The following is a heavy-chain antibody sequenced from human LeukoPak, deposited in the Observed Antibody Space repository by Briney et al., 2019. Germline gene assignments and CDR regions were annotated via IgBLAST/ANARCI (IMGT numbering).Heavy chain of an antibody. CDR2: INHSGST. V-gene: IGHV4-34*01. Sequence: SETLSLTCAVYGGSFSGYYWSWIRQPPGKGLEWIGEINHSGSTNYNPSLKSRVTISVDKSKNQFSLKLSSVTAADTAVYYCARAVHCSGGSCYSVYYYYYYMDVWGKGTTVTVSS. J-gene: IGHJ6*03. CDR1: GGSFSGYY. D-gene: IGHD2-15*01. CDR3: ARAVHCSGGSCYSVYYYYYYMDV.